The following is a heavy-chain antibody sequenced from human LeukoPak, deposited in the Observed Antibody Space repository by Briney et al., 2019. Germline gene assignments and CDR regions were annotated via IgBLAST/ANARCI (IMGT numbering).Heavy chain of an antibody. D-gene: IGHD2-2*02. Sequence: GGSLRLSCAASGFTFSSYSMNWVRQAPGKELEWVSYISSSSSTIYYADSVKGRFTISRDNAKNSLYLQMNSLRAEDTAVYYCARDFPGPAAIQGPNWFDPWGQGTLVTVSS. CDR2: ISSSSSTI. CDR3: ARDFPGPAAIQGPNWFDP. CDR1: GFTFSSYS. J-gene: IGHJ5*02. V-gene: IGHV3-48*01.